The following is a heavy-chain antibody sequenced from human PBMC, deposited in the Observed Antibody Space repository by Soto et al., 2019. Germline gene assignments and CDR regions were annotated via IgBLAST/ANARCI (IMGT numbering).Heavy chain of an antibody. CDR2: ISYDGSNK. CDR3: ARAPSYSYDCSGLGMDV. D-gene: IGHD3-22*01. V-gene: IGHV3-30-3*01. CDR1: GFTFSSYA. J-gene: IGHJ6*02. Sequence: GGSRRLSCGASGFTFSSYAIHWVRQAPGKGLEWVAGISYDGSNKYSAGSVKGRFTISRDNSKTTLYLRVNSLRAEATAVYYCARAPSYSYDCSGLGMDVWGQGTTVTVYS.